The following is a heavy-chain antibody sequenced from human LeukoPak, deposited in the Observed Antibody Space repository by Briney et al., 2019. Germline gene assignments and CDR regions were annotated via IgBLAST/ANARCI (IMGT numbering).Heavy chain of an antibody. CDR3: ARVSATAAISDY. CDR2: ISSNGGST. CDR1: GFTFSSYA. D-gene: IGHD2-2*01. V-gene: IGHV3-64*01. Sequence: GGSLRLSCAASGFTFSSYAMHWVRQAPGKGLEYVSAISSNGGSTYYANSVKGRFTISRDNSKNTLCLQMGSLRAEDMAVYYCARVSATAAISDYWGQGTLVTVSS. J-gene: IGHJ4*02.